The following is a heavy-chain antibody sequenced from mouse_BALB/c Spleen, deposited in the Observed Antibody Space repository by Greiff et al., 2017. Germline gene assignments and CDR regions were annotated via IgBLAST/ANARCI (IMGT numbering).Heavy chain of an antibody. Sequence: EVQLQQSGPGLVKPSQSLSLTCSVTGYSITSGYYWNWIRQFPGNKLEWMGYISYDGSNNYNPSLKNRISITRDTSKNQFFLKLNSVTTEDTATYYCARVGNYGGGDYWGQGTTLTVSS. CDR3: ARVGNYGGGDY. CDR2: ISYDGSN. D-gene: IGHD2-1*01. J-gene: IGHJ2*01. V-gene: IGHV3-6*02. CDR1: GYSITSGYY.